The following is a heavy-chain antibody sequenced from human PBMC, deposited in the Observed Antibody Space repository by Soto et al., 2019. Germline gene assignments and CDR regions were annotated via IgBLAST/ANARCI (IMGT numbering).Heavy chain of an antibody. J-gene: IGHJ6*03. V-gene: IGHV1-18*04. Sequence: ASLKVSFKVSCSTFTINCIVGLLHSPLQGLEWMGWIITYNENMDSAPKFQDRLTMTTDTSTTTAYMELSNLRSDDTALYYCAYAGGTNTGDYYFDLCGKGHTVNVSS. D-gene: IGHD1-26*01. CDR3: AYAGGTNTGDYYFDL. CDR1: CSTFTINC. CDR2: IITYNENM.